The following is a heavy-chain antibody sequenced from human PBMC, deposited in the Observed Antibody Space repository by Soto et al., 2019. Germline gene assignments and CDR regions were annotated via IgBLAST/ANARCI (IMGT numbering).Heavy chain of an antibody. Sequence: GPVKDSCKAPRYIFTAYFMHWVRQAPGQGLEWMGWINPNNGATHYGLSFQGRVTMTRDTSISTAYMELSSLRSDDTAVYYCASHDPGARLDPWGQGTLVTVSS. CDR3: ASHDPGARLDP. V-gene: IGHV1-2*02. D-gene: IGHD1-1*01. CDR2: INPNNGAT. J-gene: IGHJ5*02. CDR1: RYIFTAYF.